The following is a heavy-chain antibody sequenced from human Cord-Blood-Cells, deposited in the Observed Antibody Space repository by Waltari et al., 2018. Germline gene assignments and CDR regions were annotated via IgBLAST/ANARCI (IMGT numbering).Heavy chain of an antibody. Sequence: EVQLVESGGGLVKPGGSLRLSCAASGFTFSNAWMSWVRQAPGKGPEWVGRIKSKTDGGTTDYAAPVKGRFTISRDDSKNTLYLQMNSLKTEDTAVYYCTTVAYYDFWSGYYDAFDIWGQGTMVTVSS. CDR2: IKSKTDGGTT. J-gene: IGHJ3*02. D-gene: IGHD3-3*01. CDR3: TTVAYYDFWSGYYDAFDI. CDR1: GFTFSNAW. V-gene: IGHV3-15*01.